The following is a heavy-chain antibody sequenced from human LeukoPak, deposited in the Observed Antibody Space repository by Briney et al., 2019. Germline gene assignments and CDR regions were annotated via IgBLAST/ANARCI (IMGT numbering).Heavy chain of an antibody. Sequence: PGGSLRHSCAASGFTFRDFWMHWVRQAPGKGLVWVSRINSDGTSTIYADSVKGRLTISRDNAKNTLYLQMNSLRAEDTAVYYCARGRYFYDYWGQGTLVTVSS. CDR3: ARGRYFYDY. D-gene: IGHD3-9*01. V-gene: IGHV3-74*01. CDR1: GFTFRDFW. CDR2: INSDGTST. J-gene: IGHJ4*02.